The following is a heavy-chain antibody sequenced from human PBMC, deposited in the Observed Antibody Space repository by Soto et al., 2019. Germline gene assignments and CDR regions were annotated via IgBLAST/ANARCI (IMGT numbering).Heavy chain of an antibody. CDR2: IYYSGST. Sequence: QVQLQESGPGLVKPSQTLSLTCTVSGGSISSGGYYWSWIRQHPGKGLEWIGYIYYSGSTYYNPSLKSRVTISVDTSKNQFSLKLSSVTAADTAVYYCARDRSSHGSVSLSFDYWGQGTLVTVSS. CDR1: GGSISSGGYY. J-gene: IGHJ4*02. D-gene: IGHD3-10*01. V-gene: IGHV4-31*03. CDR3: ARDRSSHGSVSLSFDY.